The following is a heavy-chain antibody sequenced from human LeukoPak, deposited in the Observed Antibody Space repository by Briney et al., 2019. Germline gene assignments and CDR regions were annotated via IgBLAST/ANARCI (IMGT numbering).Heavy chain of an antibody. V-gene: IGHV4-4*07. D-gene: IGHD3-16*02. J-gene: IGHJ4*02. CDR3: ARGFSARDYVWGSYRSGYFDY. CDR1: GGSISGYY. CDR2: IYTSGST. Sequence: SSETLSLTCTVSGGSISGYYWSWIRQPAGKGLEWIGRIYTSGSTHYNPSLKSRVTMSVDTSKNQFSLKLSSVTAADTAVYYCARGFSARDYVWGSYRSGYFDYWGQGTLVTVSS.